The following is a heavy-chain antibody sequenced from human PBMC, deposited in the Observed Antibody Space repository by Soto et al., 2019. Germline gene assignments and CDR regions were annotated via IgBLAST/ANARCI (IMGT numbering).Heavy chain of an antibody. CDR1: GFTFSSYS. J-gene: IGHJ4*02. D-gene: IGHD3-10*01. Sequence: GVSLRLSCAASGFTFSSYSMNWVRQAPGKGLEWVSSISSSSSYIYYADSVKGRFTISRDNAKNSLYLQMNSLRAEDTAVYYCARETLWFGEFFFDYWGQGTLVTVSS. CDR3: ARETLWFGEFFFDY. CDR2: ISSSSSYI. V-gene: IGHV3-21*01.